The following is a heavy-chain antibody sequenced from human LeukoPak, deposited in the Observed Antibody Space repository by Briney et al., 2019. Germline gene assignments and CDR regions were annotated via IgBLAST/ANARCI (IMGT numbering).Heavy chain of an antibody. CDR3: AADDRSGYPLGDY. D-gene: IGHD3-22*01. Sequence: GGSLRLSCAASRFTFSSYSMNWVRQAPGKGLEWVSSISSSSSYIYYADSVKGRFTISRDNAKNSLYLQMNSLRAEDTAVYYCAADDRSGYPLGDYWGQGTLVTVSS. CDR2: ISSSSSYI. CDR1: RFTFSSYS. V-gene: IGHV3-21*01. J-gene: IGHJ4*02.